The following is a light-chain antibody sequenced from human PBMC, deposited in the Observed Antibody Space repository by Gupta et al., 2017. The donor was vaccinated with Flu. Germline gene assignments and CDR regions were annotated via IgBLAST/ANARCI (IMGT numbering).Light chain of an antibody. J-gene: IGLJ2*01. Sequence: QSALTQPASVSGSPGQSITISCPGTSSDVGSSNLLPWYQQHPDKAPNMMLFEVSNRLSGGANRFSASKSGNTAALTISGLQAEEEADYYCFSMKTSTTNNVLFGGGTKLTVL. CDR2: EVS. CDR3: FSMKTSTTNNVL. CDR1: SSDVGSSNL. V-gene: IGLV2-14*01.